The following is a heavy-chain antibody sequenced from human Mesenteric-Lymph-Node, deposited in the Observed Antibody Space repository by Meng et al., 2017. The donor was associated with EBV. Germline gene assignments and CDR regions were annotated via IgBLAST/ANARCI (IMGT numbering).Heavy chain of an antibody. Sequence: LQLQEPGSGLVKPSQTLSLTCAVSGGSISSGGYSWSWIRQPPGKGLEWIGYIYHSGSTYYNPSLKSRVTISVDRSKNQFSLKLSSVTAADTAVYYCARVAGSNYGSGSYYFDYWGQGTLVTVSS. CDR1: GGSISSGGYS. CDR2: IYHSGST. D-gene: IGHD3-10*01. V-gene: IGHV4-30-2*01. J-gene: IGHJ4*02. CDR3: ARVAGSNYGSGSYYFDY.